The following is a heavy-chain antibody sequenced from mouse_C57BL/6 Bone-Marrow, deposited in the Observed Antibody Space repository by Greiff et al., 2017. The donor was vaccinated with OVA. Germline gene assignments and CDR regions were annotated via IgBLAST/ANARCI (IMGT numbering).Heavy chain of an antibody. J-gene: IGHJ2*01. Sequence: QVQLQQSGAELARPGASVKLSCKASGYTFTSYGISWVKQRTGQGLEWIGEIYPRSGNTYYNEKFKGKATLTADKSSSTAYMELRSLTSEDSAVYFCARGTGNDDYWGQGTTLTVSS. CDR3: ARGTGNDDY. CDR1: GYTFTSYG. CDR2: IYPRSGNT. D-gene: IGHD4-1*01. V-gene: IGHV1-81*01.